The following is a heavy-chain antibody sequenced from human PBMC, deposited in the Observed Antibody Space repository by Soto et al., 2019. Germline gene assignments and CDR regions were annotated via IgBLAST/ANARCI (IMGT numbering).Heavy chain of an antibody. V-gene: IGHV4-59*01. J-gene: IGHJ6*03. Sequence: QVQLQESGPGLVKPSETLSLTCTVSGGSISSYYWSWIRQPPGKGLEWIGYIYYSGSTNYNPSLKSRVTISVDTSKNQFSLKLSSVTAADTAVYYCVTTLLDRRRTYYYYYYYYMDVWGKGTTVTVSS. CDR2: IYYSGST. CDR3: VTTLLDRRRTYYYYYYYYMDV. CDR1: GGSISSYY. D-gene: IGHD1-26*01.